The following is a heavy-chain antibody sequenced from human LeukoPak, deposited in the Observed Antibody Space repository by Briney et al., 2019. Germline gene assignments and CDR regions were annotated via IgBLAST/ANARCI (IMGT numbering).Heavy chain of an antibody. Sequence: GGSLRLSCAASGFTFSSYWMHWVRQAPGKGLEWVSGINWNGGGTGYGDSVKGRFTISSDNAKNSLYLQMNSLRAEDTALYHCARGGVSSSSIPYFDYWGQGTLVTVSS. D-gene: IGHD6-6*01. V-gene: IGHV3-20*01. CDR2: INWNGGGT. CDR1: GFTFSSYW. CDR3: ARGGVSSSSIPYFDY. J-gene: IGHJ4*02.